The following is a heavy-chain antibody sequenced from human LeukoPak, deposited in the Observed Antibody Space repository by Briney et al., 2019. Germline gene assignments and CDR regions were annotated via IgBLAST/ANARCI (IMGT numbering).Heavy chain of an antibody. CDR2: ISYDGSNK. V-gene: IGHV3-30*18. D-gene: IGHD6-13*01. Sequence: PGGSLRLSCAASGFTFSSYGMHWVRQAPGKGLEWVAVISYDGSNKYYADSVKGRFTISRDNSKNTLYLQMNSLRAEDTAVYYCAKHSSSWHFDYWGQGTLVTVSS. CDR3: AKHSSSWHFDY. CDR1: GFTFSSYG. J-gene: IGHJ4*02.